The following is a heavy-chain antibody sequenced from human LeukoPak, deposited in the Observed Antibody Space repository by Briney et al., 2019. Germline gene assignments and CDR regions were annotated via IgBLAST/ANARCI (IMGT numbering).Heavy chain of an antibody. Sequence: SETLSLTCTVSGGSISSSSYYWGWIRQPPGKGLEWIGSIYYSGSTYYNPSLKSRVTISVDTSKNQFSLKLSSVTATDTAVYYCARMTRFGSKDYWGQGTLVTVSS. D-gene: IGHD3-10*01. J-gene: IGHJ4*02. CDR3: ARMTRFGSKDY. V-gene: IGHV4-39*07. CDR1: GGSISSSSYY. CDR2: IYYSGST.